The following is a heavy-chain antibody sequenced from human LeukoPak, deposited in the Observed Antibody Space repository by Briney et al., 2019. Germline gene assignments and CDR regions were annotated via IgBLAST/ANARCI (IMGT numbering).Heavy chain of an antibody. CDR1: GYSFTSHW. Sequence: GESLKISCKGSGYSFTSHWIGWVRRMPGKGLEWMGIVNPDDSDTIYSPSFQGQVTIPADESITTACLQWSSLKASDTAMYYCARLRWPRGGRSSFDYWGQGALVTVSS. CDR2: VNPDDSDT. V-gene: IGHV5-51*01. CDR3: ARLRWPRGGRSSFDY. D-gene: IGHD3-10*01. J-gene: IGHJ4*02.